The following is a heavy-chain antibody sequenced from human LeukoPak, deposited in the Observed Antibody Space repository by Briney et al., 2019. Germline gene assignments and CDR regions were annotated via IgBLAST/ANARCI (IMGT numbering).Heavy chain of an antibody. CDR2: IYYSGST. J-gene: IGHJ4*02. CDR3: ARGENYDILSGHLFDY. Sequence: PSQTLSLTCTLAAGSISSGDYYWSWIRQPPGKGLEWIGYIYYSGSTYYNPSLKSRVTISVDTSKNQFSLKLSSVTAADTAVYYCARGENYDILSGHLFDYWGQQTQVTVSS. CDR1: AGSISSGDYY. V-gene: IGHV4-30-4*01. D-gene: IGHD3-9*01.